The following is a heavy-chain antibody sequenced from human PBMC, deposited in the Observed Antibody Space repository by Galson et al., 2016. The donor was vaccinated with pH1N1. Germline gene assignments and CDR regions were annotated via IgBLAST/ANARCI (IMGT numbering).Heavy chain of an antibody. V-gene: IGHV3-53*01. CDR2: LYTSGFT. Sequence: SLRLSCAASGFTVSSTDMSWVRQAPGKGLEWVSLLYTSGFTYYADSVKGRFTISRDNSKNTLYLQMNSLTAEDTAVYYCARLKKSRSLTLDYWGQGTLVTASS. CDR3: ARLKKSRSLTLDY. D-gene: IGHD6-6*01. J-gene: IGHJ4*02. CDR1: GFTVSSTD.